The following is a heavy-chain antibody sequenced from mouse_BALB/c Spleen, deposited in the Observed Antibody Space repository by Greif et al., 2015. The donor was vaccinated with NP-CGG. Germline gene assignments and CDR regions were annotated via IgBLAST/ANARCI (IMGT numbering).Heavy chain of an antibody. J-gene: IGHJ3*01. V-gene: IGHV14-1*02. CDR2: IDPENGNT. CDR3: AYLPYGYGFAY. D-gene: IGHD2-2*01. CDR1: GFNIKDYY. Sequence: EVKVVESGAELVRPGALVKSSCKASGFNIKDYYMHWVKQRPEQGLEWIGWIDPENGNTIYDPKFQGKASITADTSSNTAYLQLSSLTSEDNAVYYCAYLPYGYGFAYWGQGTLVTVSA.